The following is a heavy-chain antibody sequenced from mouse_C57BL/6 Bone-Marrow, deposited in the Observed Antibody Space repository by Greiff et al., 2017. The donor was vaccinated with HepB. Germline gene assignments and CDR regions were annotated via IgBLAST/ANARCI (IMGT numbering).Heavy chain of an antibody. Sequence: EVKLMESGEGLVKPGGSLKLSCAASGFTFSSYAMSWVRQTPEKRLEWVAYISSGGDYIYYADTVKGRFTISRDNARNTLYLQMSSLKSEDTAMYYCTRDQITTGFTGDYAMDYWGQGTSVTVSS. CDR1: GFTFSSYA. J-gene: IGHJ4*01. D-gene: IGHD1-1*01. CDR2: ISSGGDYI. V-gene: IGHV5-9-1*02. CDR3: TRDQITTGFTGDYAMDY.